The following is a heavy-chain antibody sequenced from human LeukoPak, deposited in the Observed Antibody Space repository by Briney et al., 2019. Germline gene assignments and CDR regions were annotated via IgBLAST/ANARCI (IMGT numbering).Heavy chain of an antibody. Sequence: SETLSLTCTVSGGSISSYYWSWIRQPPGKGLEWIGYIYYSGSTNYNPSLKSRVTISVDTSKDQFSLKLSSVTAADTAVYYCARAGYSGSYYLAYYFDYWGQGTLVTVSS. CDR3: ARAGYSGSYYLAYYFDY. D-gene: IGHD1-26*01. V-gene: IGHV4-59*01. CDR1: GGSISSYY. CDR2: IYYSGST. J-gene: IGHJ4*02.